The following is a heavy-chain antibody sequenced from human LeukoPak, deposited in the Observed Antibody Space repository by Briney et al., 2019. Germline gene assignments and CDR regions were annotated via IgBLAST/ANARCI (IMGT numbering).Heavy chain of an antibody. CDR2: ISSSSSYI. CDR1: GSTFSSYS. CDR3: ARNVGYSSSWWSLDY. V-gene: IGHV3-21*01. Sequence: GGSLRLSCAASGSTFSSYSMNWVRQAPGKGLEWVSSISSSSSYIYYADSVKGRFTISRDNAKNSLYLQMNSLRAEDTAVYYCARNVGYSSSWWSLDYWGQGTLVTVSS. J-gene: IGHJ4*02. D-gene: IGHD6-13*01.